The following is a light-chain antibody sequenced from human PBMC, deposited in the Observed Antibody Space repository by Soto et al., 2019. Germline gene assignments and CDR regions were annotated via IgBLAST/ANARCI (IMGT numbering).Light chain of an antibody. CDR1: QAIRNY. Sequence: DIQMTQSPSSLSALVGDRVTITCRASQAIRNYVAWFQQKPGKAPKSLIYAASTLRSGVPSKFSGSGSGTDITLTISNLQPEDAATYYCQHYNTYPITFGQGTRLEIK. CDR3: QHYNTYPIT. V-gene: IGKV1-16*02. CDR2: AAS. J-gene: IGKJ5*01.